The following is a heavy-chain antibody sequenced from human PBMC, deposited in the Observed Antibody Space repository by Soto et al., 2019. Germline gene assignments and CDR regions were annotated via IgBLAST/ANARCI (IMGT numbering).Heavy chain of an antibody. CDR1: GFTFSSYA. V-gene: IGHV3-23*01. Sequence: EVQLLESGGGLLEPGESLRLSSAASGFTFSSYAMSWVREAPGKGLEWVSVISGSDDSTYYADSVKGRFTISRDNSKNTLYLQMNSLRAEDTAVYYCAKRSSSFTFDYWGQGTLVTVSS. D-gene: IGHD6-6*01. J-gene: IGHJ4*02. CDR2: ISGSDDST. CDR3: AKRSSSFTFDY.